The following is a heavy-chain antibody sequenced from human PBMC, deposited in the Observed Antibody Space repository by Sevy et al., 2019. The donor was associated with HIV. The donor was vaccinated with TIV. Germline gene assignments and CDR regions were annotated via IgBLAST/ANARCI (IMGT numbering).Heavy chain of an antibody. CDR2: ISSGSRYT. CDR3: ARVVEVAGTFALDI. J-gene: IGHJ3*02. CDR1: GITFSDYY. Sequence: GGSLRLSCAASGITFSDYYMSWIRQAPGEGLESLSYISSGSRYTKYADSVQGRFTISRDNAKNSLYLQMNSLRAEDTAVYFCARVVEVAGTFALDIWGQGTLVTVSS. D-gene: IGHD6-19*01. V-gene: IGHV3-11*06.